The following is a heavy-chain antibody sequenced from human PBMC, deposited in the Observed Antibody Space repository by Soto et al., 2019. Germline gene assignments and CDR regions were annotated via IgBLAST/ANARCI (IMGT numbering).Heavy chain of an antibody. CDR2: IFPIFGTA. CDR1: GGTFSSYA. J-gene: IGHJ6*02. Sequence: ASVKVSCKASGGTFSSYAISWVRQAPGQGLEWMGGIFPIFGTANYAQKFQGRVTITADESTSTAYMELSSLRSEDTAVYYCARDLEGPIVVVPAAHYYYYGMDVWGQGTTVTVSS. CDR3: ARDLEGPIVVVPAAHYYYYGMDV. V-gene: IGHV1-69*13. D-gene: IGHD2-2*01.